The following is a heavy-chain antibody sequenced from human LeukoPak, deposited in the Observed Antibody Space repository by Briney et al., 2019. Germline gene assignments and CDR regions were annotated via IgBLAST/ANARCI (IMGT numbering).Heavy chain of an antibody. V-gene: IGHV3-33*01. Sequence: GGSLRLSCAASGFTFSSYGMHWVRQAPGKGLEWVAVIWYDGSNKYYADSVKGRFTISRDSSKNTLYLQMNSLRAEDTAVYYCARDEGEAYYDFWSGYYTDYGMDVWGQGTTVTVSS. J-gene: IGHJ6*02. CDR1: GFTFSSYG. D-gene: IGHD3-3*01. CDR3: ARDEGEAYYDFWSGYYTDYGMDV. CDR2: IWYDGSNK.